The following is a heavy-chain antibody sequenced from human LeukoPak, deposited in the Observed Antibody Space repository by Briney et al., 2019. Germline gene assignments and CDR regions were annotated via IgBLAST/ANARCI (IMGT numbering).Heavy chain of an antibody. CDR1: GGSFSDYY. V-gene: IGHV4-34*01. D-gene: IGHD6-19*01. CDR2: ISPSGTT. J-gene: IGHJ4*02. CDR3: TRGVSGWYGFDY. Sequence: PSETLSLTCGVHGGSFSDYYWTWIRQPPGKGLEWIGEISPSGTTKYKSSLKSRVSISVDTSQNYFFLKLNSVTAADTAVYYCTRGVSGWYGFDYWGQGTLVTVSS.